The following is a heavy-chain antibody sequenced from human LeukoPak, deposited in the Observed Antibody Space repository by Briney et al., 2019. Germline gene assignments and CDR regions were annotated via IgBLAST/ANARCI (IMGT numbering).Heavy chain of an antibody. CDR2: INHSGST. CDR1: GESFSVYY. J-gene: IGHJ5*02. V-gene: IGHV4-34*01. Sequence: SETLSLTCAVYGESFSVYYWSWSRIRQPEGKGREGNREINHSGSTNYNASLNSRVTISDDASTNQFSLKLNSVTAADPAVYYCARNSSGYRLSWGEGTLVTVSS. CDR3: ARNSSGYRLS. D-gene: IGHD3-22*01.